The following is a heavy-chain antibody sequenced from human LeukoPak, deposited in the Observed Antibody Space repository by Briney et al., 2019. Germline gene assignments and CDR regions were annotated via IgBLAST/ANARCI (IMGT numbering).Heavy chain of an antibody. Sequence: PRGSLRLSCTASGFTFSSYAMSWVRQAPGKGLEWVSAISGSGGSTYYADSVKGRFTISRDNSKNTLYLQMNSLRAEDTAVYYCAKDIWKGFDPWGQGTLVTVSS. CDR3: AKDIWKGFDP. D-gene: IGHD1-1*01. V-gene: IGHV3-23*01. J-gene: IGHJ5*02. CDR2: ISGSGGST. CDR1: GFTFSSYA.